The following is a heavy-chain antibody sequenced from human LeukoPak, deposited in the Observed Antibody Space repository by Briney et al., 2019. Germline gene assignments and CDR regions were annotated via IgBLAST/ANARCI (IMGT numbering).Heavy chain of an antibody. CDR1: GYTFTSHG. D-gene: IGHD5-12*01. J-gene: IGHJ4*02. V-gene: IGHV1-18*04. CDR2: ISAYNGNT. Sequence: GASVKVSCKASGYTFTSHGISWVRQAPGQGLEWMGWISAYNGNTNYAQKLQGRVTMTTDTSTSTAYMELRSLRSDDTAVYYRARDMEYSGYEHFDYWGQGTLVTVSS. CDR3: ARDMEYSGYEHFDY.